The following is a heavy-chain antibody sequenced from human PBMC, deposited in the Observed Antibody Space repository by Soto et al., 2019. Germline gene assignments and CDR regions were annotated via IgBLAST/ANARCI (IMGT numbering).Heavy chain of an antibody. V-gene: IGHV3-23*01. Sequence: HPGGSLRLSCAASGFIFSSYAMSWVRQAPGKGLEWVSTISGSDGSTYYTDSVKGRFTISRDNSKNTLYLQMNILRAEDTAVYYCAKVLVGTIPFDYWGQGILVTVSS. CDR3: AKVLVGTIPFDY. CDR2: ISGSDGST. J-gene: IGHJ4*02. CDR1: GFIFSSYA. D-gene: IGHD1-1*01.